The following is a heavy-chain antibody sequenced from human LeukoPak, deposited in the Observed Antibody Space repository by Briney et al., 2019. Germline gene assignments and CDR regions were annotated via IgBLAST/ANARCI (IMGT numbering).Heavy chain of an antibody. J-gene: IGHJ3*02. D-gene: IGHD2-2*01. CDR2: ISSSSSYI. V-gene: IGHV3-21*01. Sequence: GGSLRLSCAASRFTFSTYGMNWVRQAPGKGLEWVSSISSSSSYIYYADSVKGRFTISRDNAKNSLYLQMNSLRAEDTAVYYCARVGACSSTSCYDAFDIWGQGTMVTVSS. CDR3: ARVGACSSTSCYDAFDI. CDR1: RFTFSTYG.